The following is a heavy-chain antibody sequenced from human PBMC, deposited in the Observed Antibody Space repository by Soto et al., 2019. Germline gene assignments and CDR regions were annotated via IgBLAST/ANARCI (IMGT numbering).Heavy chain of an antibody. CDR2: ISGGGGST. V-gene: IGHV3-23*01. J-gene: IGHJ6*02. Sequence: EVQLLESGGGLVQRGGSLRLSCAASGFTFSNYVMSWVRQAPGKGLEWVSTISGGGGSTHYADSVKGRFTISRDNSKNSLYLQMNSLRDEDTGVYYCARGYYYGMDVWGQGTTVTVSS. CDR1: GFTFSNYV. CDR3: ARGYYYGMDV.